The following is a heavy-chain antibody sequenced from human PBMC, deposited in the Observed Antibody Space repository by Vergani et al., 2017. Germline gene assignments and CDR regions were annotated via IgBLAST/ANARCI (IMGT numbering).Heavy chain of an antibody. CDR3: ARWSIAAPDAFDI. Sequence: QVQLQESGPGLVKPSQTLSLTCSVSGDSISSGGYYWSWIRQHPGKGLEWIGYIYYSGSTYNNPSLKSRVNISADMSKNQFSLNLSSVTAADTAVYYGARWSIAAPDAFDIWGQGTRVTVSS. CDR2: IYYSGST. D-gene: IGHD6-6*01. V-gene: IGHV4-31*03. J-gene: IGHJ3*02. CDR1: GDSISSGGYY.